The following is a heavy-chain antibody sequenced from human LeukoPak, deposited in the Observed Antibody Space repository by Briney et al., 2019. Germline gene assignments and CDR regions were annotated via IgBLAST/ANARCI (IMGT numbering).Heavy chain of an antibody. V-gene: IGHV3-64D*09. CDR2: INSNGGIT. CDR3: VTGVAARLDY. D-gene: IGHD6-6*01. J-gene: IGHJ4*02. Sequence: GGSLRLSRSAPGFTFSSYAMHWVRQAPGKGLEYVSAINSNGGITFYADSMKGRFTISRDDSKNTLYLQMSSLRAEDTAIYYCVTGVAARLDYWGQGTLVTVSS. CDR1: GFTFSSYA.